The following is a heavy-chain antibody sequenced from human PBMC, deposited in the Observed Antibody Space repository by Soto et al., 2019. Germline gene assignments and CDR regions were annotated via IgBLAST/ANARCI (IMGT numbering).Heavy chain of an antibody. Sequence: PGGSLRLSCVASVFICSSNQMSWVRQAPGKGLEWVSVIYSGHTTYYADSVEGRFTISRDDSKNTLYLQMNSLRVEDTAVYYCVRGPSDHKLRLVEWPYGDYWGQGALVTVSS. CDR3: VRGPSDHKLRLVEWPYGDY. D-gene: IGHD3-3*01. CDR1: VFICSSNQ. CDR2: IYSGHTT. V-gene: IGHV3-53*01. J-gene: IGHJ4*02.